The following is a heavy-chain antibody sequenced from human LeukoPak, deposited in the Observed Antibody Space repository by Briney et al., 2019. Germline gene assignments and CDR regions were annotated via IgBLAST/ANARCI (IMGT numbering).Heavy chain of an antibody. CDR1: GFTFSSYE. D-gene: IGHD6-13*01. CDR2: ISSSGSTR. J-gene: IGHJ4*02. CDR3: AREYRIAAAGHFDY. V-gene: IGHV3-48*03. Sequence: GGSLRLSCAASGFTFSSYEMNWVREAPGKGLEWISYISSSGSTRYYADSMKGRFTISRDNAKNSLYLQINSLRAEDTAVYYCAREYRIAAAGHFDYWGQGTLVTVSS.